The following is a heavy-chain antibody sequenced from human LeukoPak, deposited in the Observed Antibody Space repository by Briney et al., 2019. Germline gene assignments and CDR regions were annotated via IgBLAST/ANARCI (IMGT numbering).Heavy chain of an antibody. J-gene: IGHJ4*02. CDR1: GGSFSGYY. CDR2: INHSGST. V-gene: IGHV4-34*01. Sequence: ETLSLTCAVYGGSFSGYYWSWIRQPPGKGLEWIGEINHSGSTNYNPSLKSRVTISVDTSKNQFSLKLSSVTAADTAVYYCARRRYFDYWGQGTLVTVSS. CDR3: ARRRYFDY.